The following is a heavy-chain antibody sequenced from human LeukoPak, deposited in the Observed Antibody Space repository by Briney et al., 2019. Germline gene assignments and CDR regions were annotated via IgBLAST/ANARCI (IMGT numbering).Heavy chain of an antibody. Sequence: GGSLRLSCAAPGLTFSRYSMNWVRQAPGKGLEWVSSISSGSSYIYYADSVKGRFTISRDNPKNTLYLQMNSLRAEDTAVYYCAKGAGFCSGGTCSWYFDLWGRGTLVTVSS. CDR3: AKGAGFCSGGTCSWYFDL. V-gene: IGHV3-21*04. CDR1: GLTFSRYS. CDR2: ISSGSSYI. D-gene: IGHD2-15*01. J-gene: IGHJ2*01.